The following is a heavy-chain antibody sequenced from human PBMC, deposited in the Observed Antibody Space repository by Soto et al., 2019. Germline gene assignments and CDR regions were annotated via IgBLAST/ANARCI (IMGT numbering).Heavy chain of an antibody. D-gene: IGHD6-13*01. CDR2: IPNTENKK. J-gene: IGHJ3*02. Sequence: QVHLEESGGRVVQPGTSLRLSCVASGFTFSSYGMHWVRQAPGKGLEWVAVIPNTENKKYYADSVKGRFTISRDNSQNTLLLQMDSLMSEDTAMYYCARTAGGRVRGALDIWGQGNMVTVS. V-gene: IGHV3-30-3*01. CDR3: ARTAGGRVRGALDI. CDR1: GFTFSSYG.